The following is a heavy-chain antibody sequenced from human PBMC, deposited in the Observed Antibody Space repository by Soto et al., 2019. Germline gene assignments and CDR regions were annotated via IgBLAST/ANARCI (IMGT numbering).Heavy chain of an antibody. V-gene: IGHV1-18*01. D-gene: IGHD2-15*01. CDR1: GYTFTSYG. CDR2: ISAYNGNT. CDR3: ASVRGFCSGGSCSFGAFDI. J-gene: IGHJ3*02. Sequence: ASVKVSCKASGYTFTSYGISWVRQAPGQGLEWMGWISAYNGNTNYAQKLQGRVSMTTDTSTSTSYMELRNLRSDDTAVYYCASVRGFCSGGSCSFGAFDIWGQGTMVTVSS.